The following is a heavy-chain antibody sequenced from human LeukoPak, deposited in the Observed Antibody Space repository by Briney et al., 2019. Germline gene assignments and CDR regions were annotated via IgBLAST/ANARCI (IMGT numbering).Heavy chain of an antibody. J-gene: IGHJ6*02. CDR3: VKGARNWNYPYYYYGMDV. Sequence: PGGSLRLSCAASGFTFSSYAMSWVRQAPGKGLEWVSAISGSGGSTYYADSVKGRFTISRDNSKNTLYLQMNSLRAEDTAVYYCVKGARNWNYPYYYYGMDVWGQGTTVTVSS. V-gene: IGHV3-23*01. CDR2: ISGSGGST. CDR1: GFTFSSYA. D-gene: IGHD1-7*01.